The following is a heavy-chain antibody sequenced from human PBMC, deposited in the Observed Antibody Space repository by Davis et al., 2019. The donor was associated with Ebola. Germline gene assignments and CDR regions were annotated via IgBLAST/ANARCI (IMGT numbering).Heavy chain of an antibody. V-gene: IGHV3-43*01. Sequence: GESLKISCAASASGFNFDDYTMHWVRQAPGKGLEWVSLISWDGSSMYYGDSVKGRFTISRDNAKNSLYLQMNSLRAEDTAVYHCARGGYYDSSGYSHDAFDVWGQGTMVTVSS. D-gene: IGHD3-22*01. CDR1: GFNFDDYT. CDR2: ISWDGSSM. CDR3: ARGGYYDSSGYSHDAFDV. J-gene: IGHJ3*01.